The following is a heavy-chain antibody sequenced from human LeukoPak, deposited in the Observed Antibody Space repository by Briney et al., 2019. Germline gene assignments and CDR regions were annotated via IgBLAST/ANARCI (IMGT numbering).Heavy chain of an antibody. J-gene: IGHJ4*02. Sequence: QAGGSLRLSCAASGFTFSSYAMTWVRQAPGKGLEWVSGISGGGGNTYYADSVKGRFTISRDNSKNTLYLQMHTLTAEHKTVYYCAKDLQLIMLGYFDYWGQGTLVTVSS. V-gene: IGHV3-23*01. CDR3: AKDLQLIMLGYFDY. CDR1: GFTFSSYA. D-gene: IGHD2-8*01. CDR2: ISGGGGNT.